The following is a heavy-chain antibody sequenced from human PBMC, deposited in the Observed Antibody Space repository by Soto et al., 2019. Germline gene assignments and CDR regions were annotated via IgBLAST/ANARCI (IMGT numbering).Heavy chain of an antibody. Sequence: SETLSLTCTVSGGSISSGDYYWSWIRQPPGKGLDWIGYIYYTGSTYYYNPSLKSRVTISVDTSKNQFSLKLSSVTAADTAVYYCARGPALVRGHAATYYSYYYMDVWGKGTTVTVSS. CDR1: GGSISSGDYY. D-gene: IGHD3-10*01. CDR2: IYYTGSTY. V-gene: IGHV4-30-4*01. CDR3: ARGPALVRGHAATYYSYYYMDV. J-gene: IGHJ6*03.